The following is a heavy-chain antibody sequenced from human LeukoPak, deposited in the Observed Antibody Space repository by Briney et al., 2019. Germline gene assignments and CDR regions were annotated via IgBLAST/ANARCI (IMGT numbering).Heavy chain of an antibody. V-gene: IGHV3-23*01. CDR3: AKERQFAGWRNFDY. CDR1: GFTFSTYA. J-gene: IGHJ4*02. Sequence: GGSLRLSCAASGFTFSTYAMSWVRQAPGKGLEWVSVISGSGGTAYYADSVKGRFTISRDNSKNTLYLQMNSLRAEDTAVYYCAKERQFAGWRNFDYWGQGTLVTVSS. CDR2: ISGSGGTA. D-gene: IGHD6-19*01.